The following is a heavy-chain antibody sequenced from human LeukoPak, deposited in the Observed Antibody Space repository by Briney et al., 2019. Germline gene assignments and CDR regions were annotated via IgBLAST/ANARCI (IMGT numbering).Heavy chain of an antibody. CDR1: GGSISSYY. V-gene: IGHV4-59*08. CDR3: ARQDDYYDSSGYPDY. D-gene: IGHD3-22*01. Sequence: SETLSLTCTVSGGSISSYYWSWIRQPPGKGLEWIGYIYYSGSTNYNPSLKSRVTISVDTSKNQFSLKLSSVTAADTAVYYCARQDDYYDSSGYPDYWGQGTLVTVSS. CDR2: IYYSGST. J-gene: IGHJ4*02.